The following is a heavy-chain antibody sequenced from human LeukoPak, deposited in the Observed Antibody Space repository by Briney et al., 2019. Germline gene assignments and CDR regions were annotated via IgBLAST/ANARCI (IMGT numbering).Heavy chain of an antibody. CDR3: ARPGRQDAYNGHYWYFDL. Sequence: SETLSLTCTVSGGSITNYYWNWIRQPPGKDLEWIGCVSYSGRTLYSSALKSRVTISVDTSKNQFSLNLRSVTAADTAVYYCARPGRQDAYNGHYWYFDLWGRGTLVTVSS. V-gene: IGHV4-59*01. J-gene: IGHJ2*01. D-gene: IGHD5-24*01. CDR2: VSYSGRT. CDR1: GGSITNYY.